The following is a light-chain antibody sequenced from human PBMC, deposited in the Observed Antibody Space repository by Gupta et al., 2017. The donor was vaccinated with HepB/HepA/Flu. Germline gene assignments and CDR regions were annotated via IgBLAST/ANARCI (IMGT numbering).Light chain of an antibody. Sequence: SYELTQPPSVSVSPGQTATITCPGDELPKKYTYWYQQKPGQAPILLIYKDIERPSGVPERFSGSTSRTTATLTISGVQAEDEADYYCPSSDNSQTYYVFGRGTKLTVL. CDR1: ELPKKY. J-gene: IGLJ2*01. CDR3: PSSDNSQTYYV. CDR2: KDI. V-gene: IGLV3-25*03.